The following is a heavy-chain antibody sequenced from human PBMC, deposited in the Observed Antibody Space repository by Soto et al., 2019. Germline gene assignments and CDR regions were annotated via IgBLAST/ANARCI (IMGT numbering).Heavy chain of an antibody. CDR3: ARKNDYGDYLGYYYYYMDV. CDR2: MNPNSGNT. V-gene: IGHV1-8*01. Sequence: ASVKVSCKASGYTFTSYDINWVRQATGQWLEWMGWMNPNSGNTGYAQKFQGRVTMTRNTSISTAYMELSSLRSEDTAVYYCARKNDYGDYLGYYYYYMDVWGKGTTVTVSS. J-gene: IGHJ6*03. D-gene: IGHD4-17*01. CDR1: GYTFTSYD.